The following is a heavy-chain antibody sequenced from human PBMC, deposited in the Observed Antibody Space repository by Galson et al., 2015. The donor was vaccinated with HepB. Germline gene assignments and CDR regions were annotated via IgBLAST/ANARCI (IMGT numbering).Heavy chain of an antibody. Sequence: LRLSCAASGFTFSNAWMGWVRQAPGKGLEWVGRIKSNTDGGTRDYAAPVKARFTILRDDSKNRLYLQMNSLKTEDTAVYYCTTAPSGHFDYWGQGTLVTVSS. V-gene: IGHV3-15*01. D-gene: IGHD1-26*01. CDR2: IKSNTDGGTR. CDR1: GFTFSNAW. CDR3: TTAPSGHFDY. J-gene: IGHJ4*02.